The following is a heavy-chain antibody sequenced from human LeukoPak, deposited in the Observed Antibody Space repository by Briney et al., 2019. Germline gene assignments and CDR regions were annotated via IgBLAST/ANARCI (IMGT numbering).Heavy chain of an antibody. V-gene: IGHV3-21*01. CDR2: ISSSSSYI. CDR3: ARDFLGEYYDILTGSLVDY. J-gene: IGHJ4*02. Sequence: GGSLRLSCAASGFTFSSYSMNWVRQAPGKGLEWVSSISSSSSYIYYADSVKGRFTISRDNAKNSLYLQMNSLRAEDTAVYYCARDFLGEYYDILTGSLVDYCGQGTLVTVSS. CDR1: GFTFSSYS. D-gene: IGHD3-9*01.